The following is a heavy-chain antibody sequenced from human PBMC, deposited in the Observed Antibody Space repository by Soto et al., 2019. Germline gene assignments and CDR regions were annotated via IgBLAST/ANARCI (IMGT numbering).Heavy chain of an antibody. J-gene: IGHJ5*02. Sequence: ASVKVSCKASGYTFTSYAMHWVRQAPGQRLEWMGWINAGNGNTKYSQKFQGGVTITRDTSASTAYMELSSLRSEDTAVYYCARDFSGSRPYNWFDPWGQGTLVTVSS. CDR1: GYTFTSYA. D-gene: IGHD1-26*01. CDR2: INAGNGNT. CDR3: ARDFSGSRPYNWFDP. V-gene: IGHV1-3*01.